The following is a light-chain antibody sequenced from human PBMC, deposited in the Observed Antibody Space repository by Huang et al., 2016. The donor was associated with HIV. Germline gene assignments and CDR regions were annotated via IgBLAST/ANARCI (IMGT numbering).Light chain of an antibody. CDR2: AAS. Sequence: EIVLTQSPGTLALFPGERAILSCRASQSTSSRYLAWYQQKRGQPPRLLISAASRRATGISDRFSGSGSGSDFTLTISRLEPEDFAVYFCQQYGRSPPLTFGGGTKVEMK. CDR3: QQYGRSPPLT. J-gene: IGKJ4*01. CDR1: QSTSSRY. V-gene: IGKV3-20*01.